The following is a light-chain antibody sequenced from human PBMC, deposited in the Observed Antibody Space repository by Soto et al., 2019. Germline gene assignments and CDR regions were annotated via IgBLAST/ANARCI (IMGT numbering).Light chain of an antibody. J-gene: IGLJ2*01. CDR3: RSYAGSLTVVV. V-gene: IGLV2-14*03. CDR1: NNDIGEYDF. Sequence: QSVLTQPPSVSGSPGQSVTISCNGTNNDIGEYDFVSWYQQHPGKAPKLVILDVNNRPSDVPDRFSGSKSGTTVSLAISGLQAEDEADYYCRSYAGSLTVVVFGGGTKVTVL. CDR2: DVN.